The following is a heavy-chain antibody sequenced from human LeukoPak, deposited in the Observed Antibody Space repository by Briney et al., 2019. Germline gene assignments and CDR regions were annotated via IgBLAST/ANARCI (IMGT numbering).Heavy chain of an antibody. CDR2: ISSSSSYI. CDR1: GFTFCSYA. J-gene: IGHJ4*02. D-gene: IGHD1-26*01. CDR3: ASGRSAGATTPADY. Sequence: PGGSLRLSCAASGFTFCSYAMNWVRQAPGKGLEWVSSISSSSSYIYYADSVKGRFTISRDNAKNSLYLQMNSLRAEDTAVYYCASGRSAGATTPADYWGQGTLVTVSS. V-gene: IGHV3-21*01.